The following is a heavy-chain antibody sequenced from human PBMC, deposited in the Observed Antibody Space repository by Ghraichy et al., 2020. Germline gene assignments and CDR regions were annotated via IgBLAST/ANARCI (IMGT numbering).Heavy chain of an antibody. Sequence: GGSLRLSCAASGFTFSSYAMSWVRQAPGKGLEWVSAISGSGGSTYYADSVKGRFTISGDNSKNTLYLQMNSLRAEDTAVYYCAKADSSSWYSADYWGQGTLVTVSS. J-gene: IGHJ4*02. D-gene: IGHD6-13*01. V-gene: IGHV3-23*01. CDR2: ISGSGGST. CDR3: AKADSSSWYSADY. CDR1: GFTFSSYA.